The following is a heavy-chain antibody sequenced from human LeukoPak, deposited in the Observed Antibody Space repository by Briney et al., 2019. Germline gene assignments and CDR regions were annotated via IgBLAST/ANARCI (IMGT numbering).Heavy chain of an antibody. D-gene: IGHD4-17*01. CDR3: ARATNYGDFDY. CDR1: GFTFSSYW. V-gene: IGHV3-7*01. CDR2: IKQDGSEK. Sequence: GGSLRLSCAASGFTFSSYWMSWVRQAPGKGLEWVANIKQDGSEKYYVDSVKGRFTISRENAKNSLYLQMNSLRAGDTAVYYCARATNYGDFDYWGQGTLVTVSS. J-gene: IGHJ4*02.